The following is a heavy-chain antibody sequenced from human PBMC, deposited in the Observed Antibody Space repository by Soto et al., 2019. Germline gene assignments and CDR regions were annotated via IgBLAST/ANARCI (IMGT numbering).Heavy chain of an antibody. Sequence: ASVKVSCKASGYTFTGYYMHWVRQAPGQGLEWMGWINPNSGGTNYAQKFQGWVTMTRDTSISTAYMELSRLRSDDTAVYYCARGRYESFYDYIWGSYRLGAFDIWGQGTMVTVSS. CDR1: GYTFTGYY. CDR2: INPNSGGT. CDR3: ARGRYESFYDYIWGSYRLGAFDI. V-gene: IGHV1-2*04. D-gene: IGHD3-16*02. J-gene: IGHJ3*02.